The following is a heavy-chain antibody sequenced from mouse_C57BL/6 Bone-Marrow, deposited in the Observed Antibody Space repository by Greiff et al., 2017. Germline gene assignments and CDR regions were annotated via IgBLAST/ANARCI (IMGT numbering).Heavy chain of an antibody. CDR2: IPPNSGST. CDR3: ARVGFAY. V-gene: IGHV1-64*01. J-gene: IGHJ3*01. Sequence: HVQLQQPGAELVKPGASVTLSCKASGYTFTSYWMHWVKQRPGQGLEWIGMIPPNSGSTNYNEKFKSKATLTVDKSSSTAYMQLSSLTSEDSAVYYCARVGFAYWGQGTLVTVSA. CDR1: GYTFTSYW.